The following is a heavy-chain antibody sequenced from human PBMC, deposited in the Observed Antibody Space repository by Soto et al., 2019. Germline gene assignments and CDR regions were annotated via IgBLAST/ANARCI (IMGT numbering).Heavy chain of an antibody. CDR3: ARVSGDLDYYYYGMDV. D-gene: IGHD7-27*01. V-gene: IGHV4-30-4*01. Sequence: PSETLSLTCTVSGGSICSGDYYWSWIRQPPGKGLEWIGYIYYSGSTYYNPSLKSRVTISVDTSKNQFSLKLSSVTAADTAVYYCARVSGDLDYYYYGMDVWGQGTTVTVSS. CDR2: IYYSGST. J-gene: IGHJ6*02. CDR1: GGSICSGDYY.